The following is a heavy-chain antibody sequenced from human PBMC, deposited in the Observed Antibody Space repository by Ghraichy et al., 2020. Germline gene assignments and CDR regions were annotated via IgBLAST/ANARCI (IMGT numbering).Heavy chain of an antibody. CDR1: GGSISSGGYS. V-gene: IGHV4-30-2*01. CDR3: ARGTGTVVTASDAFDI. J-gene: IGHJ3*02. CDR2: IYHSGST. D-gene: IGHD2-21*02. Sequence: SETLSLTCAVSGGSISSGGYSWSWIRQPPGKGLEWIGYIYHSGSTYYNPSLKSRVTISVDRSKNQFSLKLSSVTAADTAVYYCARGTGTVVTASDAFDIWGQGTMVTVSS.